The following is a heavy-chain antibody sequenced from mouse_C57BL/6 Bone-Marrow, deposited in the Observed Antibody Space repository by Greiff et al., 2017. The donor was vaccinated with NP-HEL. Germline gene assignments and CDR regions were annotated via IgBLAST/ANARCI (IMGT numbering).Heavy chain of an antibody. J-gene: IGHJ3*01. CDR2: ISNGGGST. CDR3: ARQGSDLERFAY. V-gene: IGHV5-12*01. CDR1: GFTFSDYY. Sequence: EVQLVESGGGLVQPGGSLKLSCAASGFTFSDYYMYWVRQTPEKRLEWVAYISNGGGSTYYPDTVKGRFTISRDNAKNTLYLQMSRLKSEDTAMYYCARQGSDLERFAYWGQGTLVTVSA.